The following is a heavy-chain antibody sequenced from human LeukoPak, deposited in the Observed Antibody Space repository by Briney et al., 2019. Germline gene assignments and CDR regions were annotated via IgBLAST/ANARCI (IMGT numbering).Heavy chain of an antibody. CDR3: ARDMRYYDILTGYSAGNDWFDP. D-gene: IGHD3-9*01. CDR2: INPNSGGT. V-gene: IGHV1-2*02. J-gene: IGHJ5*02. Sequence: ASVKVSCKASGYTITDYYIHWVRQAPGQGLEWMGWINPNSGGTNYAQKFQGRVTMTSDTSISTAYMELSRLRSDDTAVYYCARDMRYYDILTGYSAGNDWFDPWGQGTLVTVSS. CDR1: GYTITDYY.